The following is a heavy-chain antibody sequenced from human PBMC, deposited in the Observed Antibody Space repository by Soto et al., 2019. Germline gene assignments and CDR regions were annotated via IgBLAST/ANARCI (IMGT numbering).Heavy chain of an antibody. V-gene: IGHV5-10-1*01. J-gene: IGHJ4*02. D-gene: IGHD3-10*01. CDR1: GYPFTSYW. CDR2: IDPSDSYT. Sequence: ASVKVSCKTSGYPFTSYWISWVRQMPGKGLEWMGRIDPSDSYTNYSPSFQGHVTISADKSISTAYLQWSSLKASDTAMYYCARLNLHYGSGSYLYYFDYWGQGTLVTVSS. CDR3: ARLNLHYGSGSYLYYFDY.